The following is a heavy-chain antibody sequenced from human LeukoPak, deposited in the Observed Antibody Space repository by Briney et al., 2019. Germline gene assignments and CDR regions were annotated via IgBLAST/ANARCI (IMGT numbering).Heavy chain of an antibody. Sequence: SETLSLTCTVSGGSISGGRYYLAWIRQPPGKGLEWIASISYNGIPYYNPSLKSRVTISVDTSKNQFSLKLSSVTAADTAVYYCARENSRGYYSDYWGQGALVTVSS. J-gene: IGHJ4*02. CDR3: ARENSRGYYSDY. CDR2: ISYNGIP. CDR1: GGSISGGRYY. V-gene: IGHV4-39*07. D-gene: IGHD3-22*01.